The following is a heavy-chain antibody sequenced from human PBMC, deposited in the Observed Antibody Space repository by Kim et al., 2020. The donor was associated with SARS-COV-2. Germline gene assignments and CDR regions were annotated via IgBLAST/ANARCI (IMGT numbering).Heavy chain of an antibody. D-gene: IGHD2-2*02. V-gene: IGHV1-69*01. Sequence: AQTFQGRVTITADESTSTAYMELSSLRSEDTAVYYCASMQSEYQLLYDYWGQGTLVTVSS. CDR3: ASMQSEYQLLYDY. J-gene: IGHJ4*02.